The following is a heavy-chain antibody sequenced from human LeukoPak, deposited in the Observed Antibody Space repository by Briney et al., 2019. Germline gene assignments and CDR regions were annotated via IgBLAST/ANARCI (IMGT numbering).Heavy chain of an antibody. D-gene: IGHD3-16*01. Sequence: GGSLRLSCAASGLTFNTYAMTWVRQPPGKGLEWVSVISGFGNNTFYADSVKGRFTISRDNSKNTLYLQMNSLRVEDTAKYYCAKDQEYNYDVARWFFDYWGQGTLVTVSS. J-gene: IGHJ4*02. CDR3: AKDQEYNYDVARWFFDY. V-gene: IGHV3-23*01. CDR1: GLTFNTYA. CDR2: ISGFGNNT.